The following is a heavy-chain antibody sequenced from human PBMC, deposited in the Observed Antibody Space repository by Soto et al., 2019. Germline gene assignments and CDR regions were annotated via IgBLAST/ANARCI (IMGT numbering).Heavy chain of an antibody. CDR3: ERERRRDIELKVILTIHYFDY. V-gene: IGHV3-30-3*01. J-gene: IGHJ4*02. D-gene: IGHD2-15*01. CDR1: GFTFSSYA. Sequence: GGSLRLSCAASGFTFSSYAMHWVRQAPGKGLEWVAVISYDGSNKYYADSVKGRFTISRDNSKNTLYLQMNSLRAEDTAVYYCERERRRDIELKVILTIHYFDYWGQGT. CDR2: ISYDGSNK.